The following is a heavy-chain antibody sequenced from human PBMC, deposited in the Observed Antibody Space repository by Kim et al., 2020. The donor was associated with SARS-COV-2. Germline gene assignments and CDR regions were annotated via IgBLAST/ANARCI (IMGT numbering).Heavy chain of an antibody. CDR2: IIPIFGTA. CDR1: GGTFSSYA. D-gene: IGHD3-10*01. J-gene: IGHJ6*02. Sequence: SVKVSCKASGGTFSSYAISWVRQAPGQGLEWMGGIIPIFGTANYAQKFQGRVTITADESTSTAYMELSSLRSEDTAVYYCARGAHYYGSGSYYYYYYYYGMDVWGQGTTVTVSS. CDR3: ARGAHYYGSGSYYYYYYYYGMDV. V-gene: IGHV1-69*13.